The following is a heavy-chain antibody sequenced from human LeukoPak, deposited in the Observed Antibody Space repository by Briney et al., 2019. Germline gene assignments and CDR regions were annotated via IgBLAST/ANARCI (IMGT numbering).Heavy chain of an antibody. CDR2: IIPIFGTA. J-gene: IGHJ4*02. Sequence: SVKVSCKASGGTFSSYAISWVRQAPGQGLEWMGGIIPIFGTANYAQKFQGRVTITAGESTSTAYMELSSLRSEDTAVYYCARDSPYGSGSLIFDYWGQGTLVTVSS. V-gene: IGHV1-69*13. CDR1: GGTFSSYA. D-gene: IGHD3-10*01. CDR3: ARDSPYGSGSLIFDY.